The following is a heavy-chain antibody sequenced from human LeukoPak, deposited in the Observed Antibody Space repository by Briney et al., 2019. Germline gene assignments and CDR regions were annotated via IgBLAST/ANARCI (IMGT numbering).Heavy chain of an antibody. V-gene: IGHV3-23*01. CDR3: AKGGTYYYDSSGYYPSDYFDY. Sequence: AGGTLRLSCAASGFTFNSYGMSWVRQAPGKGLEWVSAISGSGGSTYYADSVKDRFTISRDNSKNTLYLQMNSLRAEDTAVYYCAKGGTYYYDSSGYYPSDYFDYWGQGTLVTVSS. CDR2: ISGSGGST. D-gene: IGHD3-22*01. CDR1: GFTFNSYG. J-gene: IGHJ4*02.